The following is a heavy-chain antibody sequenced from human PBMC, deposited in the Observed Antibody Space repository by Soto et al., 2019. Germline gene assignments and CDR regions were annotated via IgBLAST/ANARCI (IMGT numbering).Heavy chain of an antibody. D-gene: IGHD6-19*01. CDR2: IYTSGST. CDR1: GGSISSYY. Sequence: PSETLSLTCTVSGGSISSYYWSWIRQPAGKGLEWIGRIYTSGSTNYNPSLKSRVTMSVDTSKNQFSLKLSSVTAADTAVYYCARESSGSGWYESRSYGVDVWGQGTTVTVSS. CDR3: ARESSGSGWYESRSYGVDV. V-gene: IGHV4-4*07. J-gene: IGHJ6*02.